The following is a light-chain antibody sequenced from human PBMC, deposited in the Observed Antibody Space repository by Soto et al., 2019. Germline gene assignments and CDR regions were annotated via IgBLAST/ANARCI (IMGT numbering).Light chain of an antibody. J-gene: IGLJ3*02. CDR1: SSDVGGYDY. Sequence: QSALTQPRSVSGSPGQSVTISCTGTSSDVGGYDYVSWYQQHPGKAPKLMIYDVTQRPSGVPDRFSGSKYGNTASLTISGLQAEDEADYYCSSYAGTNTLFGGGTKLTVL. V-gene: IGLV2-11*01. CDR3: SSYAGTNTL. CDR2: DVT.